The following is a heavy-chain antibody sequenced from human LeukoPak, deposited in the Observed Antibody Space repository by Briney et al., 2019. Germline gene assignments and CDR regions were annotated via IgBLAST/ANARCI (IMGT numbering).Heavy chain of an antibody. Sequence: GGSLRLSCAASGFTSSSYAMSWVRQAPGKGLEGVSAISGSGGSTYYADSVKGRFTISRDNSKNTLYLQMNSLRAEDTAVYYCAKDGSNDWRWGAFDVWGQGTMVTVSS. J-gene: IGHJ3*01. D-gene: IGHD2-15*01. CDR1: GFTSSSYA. CDR3: AKDGSNDWRWGAFDV. CDR2: ISGSGGST. V-gene: IGHV3-23*01.